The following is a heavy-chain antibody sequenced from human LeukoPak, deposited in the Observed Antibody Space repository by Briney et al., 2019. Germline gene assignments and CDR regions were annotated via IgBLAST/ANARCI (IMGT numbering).Heavy chain of an antibody. V-gene: IGHV3-11*01. J-gene: IGHJ4*02. D-gene: IGHD3-10*01. Sequence: SGGSLRLSCAASGFTFSDYYMSWIRQAPGKGLEWVSYISSSGSTIYYADSVKGRFTISRDNAKNSLYLQMNSLRAEDTAVYYCARDRGLIGQPPTDFDYWGQGTLVTVSS. CDR1: GFTFSDYY. CDR2: ISSSGSTI. CDR3: ARDRGLIGQPPTDFDY.